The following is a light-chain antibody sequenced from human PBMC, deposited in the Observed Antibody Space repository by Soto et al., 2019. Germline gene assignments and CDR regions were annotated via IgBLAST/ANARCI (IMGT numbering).Light chain of an antibody. V-gene: IGKV1-9*01. Sequence: DIHLSQSPSFLSASVGDSVTITCRASQGMFSYLAWYQHKPGKAPELLIYGASTFQSGVPSRFSGRGSGKEFTLTISNLQAEDVATYFCQQLNNYPPTFGQGTRLETK. J-gene: IGKJ5*01. CDR1: QGMFSY. CDR3: QQLNNYPPT. CDR2: GAS.